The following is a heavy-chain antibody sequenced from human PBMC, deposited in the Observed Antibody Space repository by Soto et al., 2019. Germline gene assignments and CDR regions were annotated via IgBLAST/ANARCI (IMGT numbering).Heavy chain of an antibody. Sequence: GGSLRLSCAASGFTFSRYGMHWVRQAPGKGLEWVAVIWYDGSNKYYADSVKGRFTISRDNSKNTLYLQMNSLRAEDTAVYYCARGGSSRFPLTIQFDLWDYWGQGTLVTVSS. CDR2: IWYDGSNK. CDR1: GFTFSRYG. CDR3: ARGGSSRFPLTIQFDLWDY. J-gene: IGHJ4*02. D-gene: IGHD3-3*01. V-gene: IGHV3-33*01.